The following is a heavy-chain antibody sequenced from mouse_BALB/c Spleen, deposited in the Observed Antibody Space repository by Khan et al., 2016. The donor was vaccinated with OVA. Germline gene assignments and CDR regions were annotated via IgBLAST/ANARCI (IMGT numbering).Heavy chain of an antibody. CDR3: VRDGAYHRNYGWIAL. J-gene: IGHJ3*01. CDR1: GYTFTSYT. V-gene: IGHV1-4*01. CDR2: INPSNGYT. Sequence: MQLEESGAELARPGASVKMSCKASGYTFTSYTIHWIKKRPGQGLEWIGYINPSNGYTNYNQKFKDKATLTTDKSSTTAYLQLSSLTSDDSAVYNSVRDGAYHRNYGWIALWGQGTLVTVSA. D-gene: IGHD2-5*01.